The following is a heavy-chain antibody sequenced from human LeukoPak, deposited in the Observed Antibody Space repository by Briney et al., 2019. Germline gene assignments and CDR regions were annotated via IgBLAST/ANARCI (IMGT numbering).Heavy chain of an antibody. J-gene: IGHJ3*02. Sequence: TYYRSKWYNDYALSVKSRITINPGTSKNQFSLQLNSVAPEDTAVYYCARDRDGWDAFDIWGQGTMVTVSS. D-gene: IGHD5-24*01. V-gene: IGHV6-1*01. CDR3: ARDRDGWDAFDI. CDR2: TYYRSKWYN.